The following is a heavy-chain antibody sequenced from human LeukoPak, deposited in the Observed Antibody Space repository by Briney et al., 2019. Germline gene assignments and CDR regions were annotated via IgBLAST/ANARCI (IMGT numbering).Heavy chain of an antibody. V-gene: IGHV1-18*01. Sequence: SVKVSCKASGYTFTSYGISWVRQAPGQGLEWMGWISAYNGNTNYAQKLQGRVTMTTDTSTSTAYMELRSLRSDDTAVYYCARAPRFYCYASSGYFGFDPWGQGTLVTVSS. CDR2: ISAYNGNT. CDR3: ARAPRFYCYASSGYFGFDP. D-gene: IGHD3-22*01. CDR1: GYTFTSYG. J-gene: IGHJ5*02.